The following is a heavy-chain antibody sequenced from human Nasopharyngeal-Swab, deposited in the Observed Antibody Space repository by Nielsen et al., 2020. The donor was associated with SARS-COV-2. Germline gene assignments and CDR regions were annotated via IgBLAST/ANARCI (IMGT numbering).Heavy chain of an antibody. J-gene: IGHJ4*02. Sequence: SVKVSCKASGGTFSSYAISWVRQAPGQGLEWMGGIIPILGTANYAQKFQGRVTITADESTSTAYMELSSLRSEDTAVYYCARDAKAAADYFDYWGQGTLVTVSS. CDR3: ARDAKAAADYFDY. D-gene: IGHD6-13*01. CDR1: GGTFSSYA. V-gene: IGHV1-69*13. CDR2: IIPILGTA.